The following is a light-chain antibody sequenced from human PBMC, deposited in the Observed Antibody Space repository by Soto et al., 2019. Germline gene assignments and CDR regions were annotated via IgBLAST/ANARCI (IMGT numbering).Light chain of an antibody. J-gene: IGKJ4*01. CDR2: VAS. V-gene: IGKV1-12*01. CDR1: HDINNL. Sequence: DIQMTQSPSSVSASVGDRVTISCRASHDINNLLAWYQQKPGKAPKLLIYVASILESGVPSRFSGSGSGTDFSLTISSLQPEDVASYYCQQAASFPRTFGEGTKLEMK. CDR3: QQAASFPRT.